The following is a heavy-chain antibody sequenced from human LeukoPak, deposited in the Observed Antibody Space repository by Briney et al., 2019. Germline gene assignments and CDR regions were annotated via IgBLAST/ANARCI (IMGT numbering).Heavy chain of an antibody. CDR3: ARRFYGDHEIHDS. Sequence: ASVKVSCKASGYTLTSYDINWVRQATGQGLEWMGWMNPNTGNTGYAQNFQGRVTMTRNTSISTAYMELSSLRSDDTAVYYCARRFYGDHEIHDSWGQGTLVTVSS. CDR1: GYTLTSYD. J-gene: IGHJ4*02. V-gene: IGHV1-8*01. CDR2: MNPNTGNT. D-gene: IGHD4-17*01.